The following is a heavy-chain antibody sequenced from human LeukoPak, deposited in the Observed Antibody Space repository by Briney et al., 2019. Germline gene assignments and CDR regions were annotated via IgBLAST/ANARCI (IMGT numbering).Heavy chain of an antibody. V-gene: IGHV1-24*01. D-gene: IGHD1-26*01. J-gene: IGHJ4*02. CDR1: GYTLTELS. CDR3: AILLTSGSYYTPFFDY. CDR2: FDPEGGET. Sequence: ASVKVSCKVSGYTLTELSMHWVRQAPGKGLEWMGGFDPEGGETIYAQKFQGRVTMTEDTSTDTAYMELSSLRSEDTAVYYCAILLTSGSYYTPFFDYWGQGTLVTVSS.